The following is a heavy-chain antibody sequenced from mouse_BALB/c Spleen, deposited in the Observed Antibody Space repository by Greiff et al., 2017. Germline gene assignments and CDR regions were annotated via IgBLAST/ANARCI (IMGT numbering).Heavy chain of an antibody. CDR3: ARHWDYFDD. CDR2: ISSGSSTI. J-gene: IGHJ2*01. Sequence: DVKLVESGGGLVQPGGSRKLSCAASGFTFSSFGMHWVRQAPEKGLEWVAYISSGSSTIYYADTVKGRFTISRDNPKNTLFLQMTSLRSEDTAMYYCARHWDYFDDWGQGTTLTVSS. CDR1: GFTFSSFG. D-gene: IGHD4-1*01. V-gene: IGHV5-17*02.